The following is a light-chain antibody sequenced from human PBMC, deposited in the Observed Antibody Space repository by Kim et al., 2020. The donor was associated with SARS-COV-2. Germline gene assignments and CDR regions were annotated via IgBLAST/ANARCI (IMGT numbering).Light chain of an antibody. Sequence: SASIGDRVTITCQASQDISNYLTWHQQKPGKAPKVLIYDASTLETGVPSRFSGGGSGTDFTFTISSLQPEDVATYYCQQYDNLPLTFGGGTKLVI. CDR3: QQYDNLPLT. V-gene: IGKV1-33*01. J-gene: IGKJ4*01. CDR2: DAS. CDR1: QDISNY.